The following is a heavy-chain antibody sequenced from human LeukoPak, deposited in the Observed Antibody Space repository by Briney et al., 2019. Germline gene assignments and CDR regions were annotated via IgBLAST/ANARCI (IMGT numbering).Heavy chain of an antibody. V-gene: IGHV3-48*01. Sequence: PGGSLRLSCAASEFSVGSNYMTWVRQAPGKGLEWVSYISSSGSTIYYADSVKGRFTISRDNSKNTLYLQMNSLRAEDTAVYYCASRGPYYYDSSGYGAFFDYWGQGTLVTVSS. J-gene: IGHJ4*02. D-gene: IGHD3-22*01. CDR2: ISSSGSTI. CDR3: ASRGPYYYDSSGYGAFFDY. CDR1: EFSVGSNY.